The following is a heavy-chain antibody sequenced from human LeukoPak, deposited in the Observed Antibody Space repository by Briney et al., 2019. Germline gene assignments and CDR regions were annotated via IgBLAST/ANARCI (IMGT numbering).Heavy chain of an antibody. CDR3: ARQFTPDTTTLGWFFDP. CDR2: IYYSGST. J-gene: IGHJ2*01. Sequence: PSETLSLTCTVSGGSISSSSYYWGWIRQPPGKGLVWIGSIYYSGSTYYNPSLRSRVSISIDTSKNQFSLKLTSVTAADTAVYYCARQFTPDTTTLGWFFDPWGRGTLVTVSS. V-gene: IGHV4-39*01. CDR1: GGSISSSSYY. D-gene: IGHD5-18*01.